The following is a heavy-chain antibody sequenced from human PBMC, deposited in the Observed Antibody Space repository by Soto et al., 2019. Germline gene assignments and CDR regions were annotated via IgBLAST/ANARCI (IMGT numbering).Heavy chain of an antibody. V-gene: IGHV4-4*02. CDR3: ARDRTDDILTGYPLLDYYGMDV. CDR2: IYHSGST. D-gene: IGHD3-9*01. CDR1: GGSISSSNW. Sequence: SETLSLTCAVSGGSISSSNWWSWVRQPPGKGLEWIGEIYHSGSTNYNPSLKSRVTISVDKSKNQFSLKLSSVTAADTAVYYCARDRTDDILTGYPLLDYYGMDVWGQGTTVTVSS. J-gene: IGHJ6*02.